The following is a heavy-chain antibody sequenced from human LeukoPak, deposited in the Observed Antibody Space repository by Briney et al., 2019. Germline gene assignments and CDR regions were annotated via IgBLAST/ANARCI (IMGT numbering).Heavy chain of an antibody. Sequence: GESLKISCKGSGYSFNRYWIGWVRQMPGKGLEWMGIIYPDDSDTRYSPSFQGQVTISADKSVRTAYLQWSSLKASDTAMYYCARPNITSYYDSRGYDAFDVWGQGTMVTVSS. D-gene: IGHD3-22*01. CDR3: ARPNITSYYDSRGYDAFDV. CDR1: GYSFNRYW. CDR2: IYPDDSDT. J-gene: IGHJ3*01. V-gene: IGHV5-51*01.